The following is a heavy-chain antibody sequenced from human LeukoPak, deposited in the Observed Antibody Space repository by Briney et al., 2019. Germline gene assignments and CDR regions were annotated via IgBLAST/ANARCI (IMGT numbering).Heavy chain of an antibody. CDR1: GGSISSHY. Sequence: PSETLSLTCTVSGGSISSHYWSWVRQTPGKGLEWIGHIYHSGNTKYNSALKGRVTISDDASKNQFSLRLSSVTAADTAVYYCARAEGYCSSTSCYSGAFDIWGQGTMVTVSS. J-gene: IGHJ3*02. CDR2: IYHSGNT. CDR3: ARAEGYCSSTSCYSGAFDI. D-gene: IGHD2-2*02. V-gene: IGHV4-59*08.